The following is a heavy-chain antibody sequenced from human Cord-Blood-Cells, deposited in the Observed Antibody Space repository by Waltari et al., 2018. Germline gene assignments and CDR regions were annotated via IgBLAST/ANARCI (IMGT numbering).Heavy chain of an antibody. J-gene: IGHJ2*01. CDR1: GFTVSSNY. CDR3: ARDNWGSGGWYFDL. V-gene: IGHV3-53*01. CDR2: IYRGGST. D-gene: IGHD7-27*01. Sequence: EVQLVESGGGLIQPGGSLRLSCAASGFTVSSNYMSCVRQAPGKGLEGFSVIYRGGSTYDADSVKGRFTISRDNSKNTLYLQMNSLRAEDTVVYYCARDNWGSGGWYFDLWGRGTLVTVSS.